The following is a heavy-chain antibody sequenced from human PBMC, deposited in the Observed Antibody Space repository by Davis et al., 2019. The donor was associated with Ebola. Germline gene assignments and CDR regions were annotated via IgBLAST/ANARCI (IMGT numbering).Heavy chain of an antibody. CDR2: ISSSSSYI. CDR1: GFTFSSYS. D-gene: IGHD6-13*01. CDR3: ARDQRIAAAGPYYYYGMDV. J-gene: IGHJ6*02. Sequence: GGSLRLSCAASGFTFSSYSMNWVRQAPGKGLEWVSSISSSSSYIYYADSVKGRFTISRDNAKNSLYLQMNSLRAEDTAVYYCARDQRIAAAGPYYYYGMDVWGQGTTVTVSS. V-gene: IGHV3-21*04.